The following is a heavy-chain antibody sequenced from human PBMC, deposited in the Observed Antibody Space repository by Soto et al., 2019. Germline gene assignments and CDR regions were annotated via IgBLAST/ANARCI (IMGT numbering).Heavy chain of an antibody. J-gene: IGHJ6*02. Sequence: GGSLRLSCAASGFTFRNYAMSWVRQTPGKGLEWVSTLSGSGGSTDYADSVQGRFTISRDNSKNTLYLQLNSLRAEDTAVYYCAKGLGEFSYYGLDVWGQGTTVTVSS. CDR2: LSGSGGST. CDR1: GFTFRNYA. D-gene: IGHD3-10*01. V-gene: IGHV3-23*01. CDR3: AKGLGEFSYYGLDV.